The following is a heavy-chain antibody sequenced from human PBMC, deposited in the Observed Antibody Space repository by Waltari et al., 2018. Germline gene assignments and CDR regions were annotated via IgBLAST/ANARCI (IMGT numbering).Heavy chain of an antibody. Sequence: QVQLQESGPGLVKPSQTLSLTCPVSGGSISSGSYYWSWIRQPAGKGLEWIGRIYTSGSTNYNPSLKSRVTISVDTSKNQFSLKLSPVTAADTAVYYCARVRTGYSSGWYRDAFDIWGQGTMVTVSS. CDR3: ARVRTGYSSGWYRDAFDI. V-gene: IGHV4-61*02. J-gene: IGHJ3*02. CDR1: GGSISSGSYY. D-gene: IGHD6-19*01. CDR2: IYTSGST.